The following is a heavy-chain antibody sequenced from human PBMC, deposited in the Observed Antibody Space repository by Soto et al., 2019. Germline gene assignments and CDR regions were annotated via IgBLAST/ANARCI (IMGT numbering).Heavy chain of an antibody. CDR3: ARRTVLRFLEWFGMDV. V-gene: IGHV4-34*01. CDR2: INNSGST. D-gene: IGHD3-3*01. J-gene: IGHJ6*02. Sequence: QVQLQQWGAGLLKPSETLSLTCAVYGGSFSGYYWSWIRQPPGKGLEWIGEINNSGSTNYNPSLKSRVTISVDTSKNQFSLKLSSVTAADTAVYYCARRTVLRFLEWFGMDVWGQGTTVTVSS. CDR1: GGSFSGYY.